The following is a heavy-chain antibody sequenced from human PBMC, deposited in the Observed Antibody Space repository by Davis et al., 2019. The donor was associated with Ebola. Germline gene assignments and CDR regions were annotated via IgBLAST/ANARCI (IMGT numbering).Heavy chain of an antibody. D-gene: IGHD6-13*01. J-gene: IGHJ6*02. Sequence: AASVKVSCKASGGTFSSYAISWVRQAPGQGLEWMGWISAYNGNTNYAQKLQGRVTMTTDTSTSTAYMELRSLRSDDTAVYYCARVDSSSWYRGLYGMDVWGQGTTVTVSS. CDR3: ARVDSSSWYRGLYGMDV. CDR2: ISAYNGNT. CDR1: GGTFSSYA. V-gene: IGHV1-18*01.